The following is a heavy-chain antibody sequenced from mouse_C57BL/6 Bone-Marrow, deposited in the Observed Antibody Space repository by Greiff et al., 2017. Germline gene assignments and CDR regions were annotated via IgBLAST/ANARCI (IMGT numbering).Heavy chain of an antibody. D-gene: IGHD1-1*01. CDR2: IYPGDGDT. Sequence: VQLQQSGPELVKPGASVKISCKASGYAFSSSWMNWVKQRPGKGLEWIGRIYPGDGDTNYNGKFKGKATLTADKSSSTAYMQLSSLTSEDSAVYFGASLYYYGSSPYFDYWGQGTTLTVSS. V-gene: IGHV1-82*01. J-gene: IGHJ2*01. CDR3: ASLYYYGSSPYFDY. CDR1: GYAFSSSW.